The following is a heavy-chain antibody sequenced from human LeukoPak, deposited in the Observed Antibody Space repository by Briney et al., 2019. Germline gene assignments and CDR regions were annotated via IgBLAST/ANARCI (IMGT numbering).Heavy chain of an antibody. J-gene: IGHJ4*02. CDR1: GFTFSSYS. V-gene: IGHV3-21*01. CDR3: ARDSGHSGYDLDY. Sequence: TGGSLRLSCAASGFTFSSYSMNWVRQAPGKGLEWVSFVSSSSSYIYYADSVKGRFTISRDNAKNSLYQQMNSLRAEDTAVYYCARDSGHSGYDLDYWGQGTLVTVSS. D-gene: IGHD5-12*01. CDR2: VSSSSSYI.